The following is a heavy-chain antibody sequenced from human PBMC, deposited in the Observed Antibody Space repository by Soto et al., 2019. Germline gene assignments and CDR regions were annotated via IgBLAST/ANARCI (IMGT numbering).Heavy chain of an antibody. V-gene: IGHV4-59*11. CDR2: IDYSGST. CDR3: ASMSNYGYWYFEY. J-gene: IGHJ4*02. CDR1: GFSISSHY. D-gene: IGHD3-10*01. Sequence: SWTXSLTCTFSGFSISSHYLILIRQSPGKGIEWIGNIDYSGSTNYNPSLKSRVTISVDKSKKQFSLKLRSVTGADTAVYYCASMSNYGYWYFEYWGQGTLV.